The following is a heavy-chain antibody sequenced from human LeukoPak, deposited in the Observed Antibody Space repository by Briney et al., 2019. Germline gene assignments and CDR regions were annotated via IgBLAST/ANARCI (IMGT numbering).Heavy chain of an antibody. V-gene: IGHV4-39*07. CDR1: GGSISSYY. J-gene: IGHJ5*02. D-gene: IGHD3-10*01. Sequence: SETLSLTCTVSGGSISSYYWGWIRQPPGKGLEWIGSIYYSGSTYYNPSLKSRVTISVDTSKNQFSLKLSSVTAADTAVYYCARLGMVRGVTWGQGTLVTVSS. CDR2: IYYSGST. CDR3: ARLGMVRGVT.